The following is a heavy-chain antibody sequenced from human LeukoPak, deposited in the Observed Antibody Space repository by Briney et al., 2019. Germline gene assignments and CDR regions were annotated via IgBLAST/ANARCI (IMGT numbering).Heavy chain of an antibody. CDR1: GFTFSSYG. J-gene: IGHJ5*02. D-gene: IGHD6-25*01. Sequence: GGSLRRSGAASGFTFSSYGMHWVRQAPGKGLEGVAFIRYDGSNKDYADSGKGRFTISRDNSKNTLDLQRNSLRAEDTAVYYCAKMGFNADWFDPWGQGTLVTVSS. CDR2: IRYDGSNK. V-gene: IGHV3-30*02. CDR3: AKMGFNADWFDP.